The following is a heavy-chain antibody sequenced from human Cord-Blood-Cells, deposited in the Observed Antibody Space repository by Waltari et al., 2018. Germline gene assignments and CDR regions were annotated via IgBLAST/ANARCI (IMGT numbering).Heavy chain of an antibody. Sequence: QVQLVQSGAEVKKPGASVKVSCKDSGYTFTGYYMHWVRQAPGQGLEWMGRIKPNSGGTTYAQKFQGRVTMTRETSISTAYMELSRLRSDDTAVYYCARECSSTSCYDYWGQGTLVTVSS. J-gene: IGHJ4*02. V-gene: IGHV1-2*06. CDR1: GYTFTGYY. CDR3: ARECSSTSCYDY. D-gene: IGHD2-2*01. CDR2: IKPNSGGT.